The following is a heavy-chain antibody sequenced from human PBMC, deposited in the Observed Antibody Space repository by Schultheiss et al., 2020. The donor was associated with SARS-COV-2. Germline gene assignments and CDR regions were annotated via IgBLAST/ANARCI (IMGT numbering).Heavy chain of an antibody. CDR2: IWYDGNSK. J-gene: IGHJ5*01. CDR3: ARGRSSVVPADLTDS. V-gene: IGHV3-33*08. D-gene: IGHD2-2*01. Sequence: GGSLRLSCAVSGFTFSGFGMHWVRQAPGKGLEWVAVIWYDGNSKYYADSVKGRFTISRDNSKNTLYLQMNSLRAEDTAVYYCARGRSSVVPADLTDSWGQGTLVIVSS. CDR1: GFTFSGFG.